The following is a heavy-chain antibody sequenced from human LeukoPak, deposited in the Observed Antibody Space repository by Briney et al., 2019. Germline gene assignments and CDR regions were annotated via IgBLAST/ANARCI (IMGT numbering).Heavy chain of an antibody. CDR3: ARRKADESIAAAGVKTDAFDI. V-gene: IGHV1-2*02. J-gene: IGHJ3*02. Sequence: ASVKVSCKASGYTFTGYYMHWVRQAPGQGLEWMGWINPNSGGTNYAQKFQGRVTMTMDTSISTAYMELSRLRSDDTAVYYCARRKADESIAAAGVKTDAFDIWGQGTMVTVSS. D-gene: IGHD6-13*01. CDR2: INPNSGGT. CDR1: GYTFTGYY.